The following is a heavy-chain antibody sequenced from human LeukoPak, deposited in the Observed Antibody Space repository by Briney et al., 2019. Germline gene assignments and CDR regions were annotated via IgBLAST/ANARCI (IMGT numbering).Heavy chain of an antibody. V-gene: IGHV1-18*04. Sequence: GASVKVSCKASGYTFTGYYMHWVRQAPGRGLEWMGWISAYNGNTNYAQKLQGRVTMTTDTSTSTAYMELRSLRSDDTAVYYCARDLYSYGSLYYYYYMDVWGKGTTVTVSS. CDR2: ISAYNGNT. CDR3: ARDLYSYGSLYYYYYMDV. D-gene: IGHD5-18*01. CDR1: GYTFTGYY. J-gene: IGHJ6*03.